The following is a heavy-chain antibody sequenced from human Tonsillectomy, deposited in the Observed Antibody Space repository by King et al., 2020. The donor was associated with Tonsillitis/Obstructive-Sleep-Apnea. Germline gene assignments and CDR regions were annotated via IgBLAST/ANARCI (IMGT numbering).Heavy chain of an antibody. D-gene: IGHD2/OR15-2a*01. CDR1: GFTVSSKY. Sequence: VQLVESGGGLIQPGGSLRLSCAASGFTVSSKYISWVRQAPGKGLEWVSVIYSGGSTYYADSVKGRFTISRDNSKNTLYLQMNSLRAEDTAVYYCARLFALLSGPRGAFDLWGQGTMVTVSS. J-gene: IGHJ3*01. CDR3: ARLFALLSGPRGAFDL. V-gene: IGHV3-53*01. CDR2: IYSGGST.